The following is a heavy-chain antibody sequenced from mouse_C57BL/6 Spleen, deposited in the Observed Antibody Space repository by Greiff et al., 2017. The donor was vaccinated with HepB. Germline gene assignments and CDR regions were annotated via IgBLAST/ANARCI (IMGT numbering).Heavy chain of an antibody. CDR2: ISYDGSN. J-gene: IGHJ1*03. V-gene: IGHV3-6*01. Sequence: ESGPGLVKPSQSLSLTCSVTGYSITSCYYWNWIRQFPGNKLEWMGYISYDGSNNYNPSLKNRISITRDTSKNQFFLKLNSVTTEDTATYYCARGGTTGYFDVWGTGTTVTVSS. CDR1: GYSITSCYY. D-gene: IGHD1-1*01. CDR3: ARGGTTGYFDV.